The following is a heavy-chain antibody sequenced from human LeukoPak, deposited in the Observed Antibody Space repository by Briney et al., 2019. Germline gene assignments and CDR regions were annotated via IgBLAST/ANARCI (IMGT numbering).Heavy chain of an antibody. J-gene: IGHJ4*02. CDR1: GFTFSGSA. V-gene: IGHV3-73*01. CDR2: IRSKANSYAT. D-gene: IGHD1-26*01. CDR3: TRHPSESADY. Sequence: GGSLRLSCAASGFTFSGSAIHWVRQASGKGLEWVGHIRSKANSYATAYVASVKGRFTISRDDSKNTAYLQMNSLRLEDTAVYYCTRHPSESADYWGQGTLVTVSS.